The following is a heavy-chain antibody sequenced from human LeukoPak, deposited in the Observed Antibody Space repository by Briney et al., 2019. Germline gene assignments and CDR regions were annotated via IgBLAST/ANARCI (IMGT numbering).Heavy chain of an antibody. CDR2: VWYDGSNR. Sequence: PGGTLRLSCAASGFTFSAYGMHWVRQAPGKGLEWVTLVWYDGSNRYYADSVKGRYTISRDNSKNTLYLQMNSLRPEDTAVFYCARNYGTNSGVFDIWGQGTTVSVSS. CDR3: ARNYGTNSGVFDI. D-gene: IGHD4-23*01. V-gene: IGHV3-33*01. J-gene: IGHJ3*02. CDR1: GFTFSAYG.